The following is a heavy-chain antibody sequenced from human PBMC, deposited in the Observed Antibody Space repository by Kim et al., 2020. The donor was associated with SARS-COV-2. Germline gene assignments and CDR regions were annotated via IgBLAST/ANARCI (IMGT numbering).Heavy chain of an antibody. Sequence: GGSLRLSCAASGFTFSDHYMDWVRQAPGKGLEWVGRIRNKANGYSTEYAASVKGRFTISRDDSKNSLYLQMDSLKTEDAAVYYCVRIALCAGGCDSWSGRYFDYWGQGTLVTVSS. CDR2: IRNKANGYST. V-gene: IGHV3-72*01. J-gene: IGHJ4*02. CDR3: VRIALCAGGCDSWSGRYFDY. CDR1: GFTFSDHY. D-gene: IGHD2-15*01.